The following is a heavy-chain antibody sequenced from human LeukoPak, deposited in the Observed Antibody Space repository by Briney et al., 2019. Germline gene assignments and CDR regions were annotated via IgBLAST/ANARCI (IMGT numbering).Heavy chain of an antibody. CDR2: ISAYNGNT. Sequence: ASVKVSCKASGYTFTSYGISWVRQAPGRGLEWMGWISAYNGNTNYAQKLQGRVTMTTDTSTSTAYMELRSLRSDDTAVYYCARDIWTKFGEFIYYYGMDVWGQGTTVTVSS. CDR1: GYTFTSYG. D-gene: IGHD3-10*01. V-gene: IGHV1-18*01. CDR3: ARDIWTKFGEFIYYYGMDV. J-gene: IGHJ6*02.